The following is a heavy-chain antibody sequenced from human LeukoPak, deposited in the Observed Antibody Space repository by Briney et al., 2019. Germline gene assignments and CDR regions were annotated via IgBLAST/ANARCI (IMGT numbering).Heavy chain of an antibody. CDR1: GFTFSRFW. V-gene: IGHV3-7*01. CDR3: ARDAMRGGDYDY. J-gene: IGHJ4*02. CDR2: IKEDGSEK. Sequence: GGSLRLSCAASGFTFSRFWMSWVRQAPGKGLEWVANIKEDGSEKHYVDSEKGRFTISRDNAKNSLYLQMNSLRADDTSVYYCARDAMRGGDYDYWGQGTLVTVSS. D-gene: IGHD3-16*01.